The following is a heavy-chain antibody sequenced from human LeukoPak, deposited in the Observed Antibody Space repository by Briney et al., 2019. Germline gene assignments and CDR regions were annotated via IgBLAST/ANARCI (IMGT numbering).Heavy chain of an antibody. CDR3: ARNHDYYFGMDV. CDR2: INGDGSNT. D-gene: IGHD1-14*01. Sequence: PGGSLRLSCAASRYTFSRNWVHWVSQAPGKGLVWVSRINGDGSNTNYADSVEGRFTVSRDNAKNTLYLQMNSLRAEDTAVYYCARNHDYYFGMDVWGQGTTVTVSS. V-gene: IGHV3-74*01. J-gene: IGHJ6*02. CDR1: RYTFSRNW.